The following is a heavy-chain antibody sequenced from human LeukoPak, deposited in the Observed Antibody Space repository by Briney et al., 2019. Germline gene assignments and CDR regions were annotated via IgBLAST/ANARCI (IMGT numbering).Heavy chain of an antibody. J-gene: IGHJ4*02. CDR1: GFTFSSYA. Sequence: GGSLRLSCAASGFTFSSYAMSWVRQAPGRGLEWVSAISGSGGSTHYADSVKGRFTISRDNSKNTLYLQMNSLRAEDTAVYYCAKEKLWFGESNFDYWGQGTLVTVSS. CDR2: ISGSGGST. CDR3: AKEKLWFGESNFDY. D-gene: IGHD3-10*01. V-gene: IGHV3-23*01.